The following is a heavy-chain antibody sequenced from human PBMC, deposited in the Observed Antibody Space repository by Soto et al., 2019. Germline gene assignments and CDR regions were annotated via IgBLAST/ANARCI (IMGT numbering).Heavy chain of an antibody. D-gene: IGHD1-26*01. V-gene: IGHV3-74*01. CDR2: INSDGSST. CDR1: EFTFSSYW. J-gene: IGHJ4*02. Sequence: PGGSLRLSCAASEFTFSSYWMHWVRQTPGKGLVWVSRINSDGSSTSYADSVKGRFTISRDNAKNTLYLQMNSLRAEDTAVYYCARADVGTLYYFDYWGQGTLVTVSS. CDR3: ARADVGTLYYFDY.